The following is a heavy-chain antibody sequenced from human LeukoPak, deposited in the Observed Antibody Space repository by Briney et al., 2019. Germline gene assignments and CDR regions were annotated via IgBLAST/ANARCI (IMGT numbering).Heavy chain of an antibody. CDR3: ARLLGSSYYLDY. CDR2: IYPDVSDT. V-gene: IGHV5-51*01. J-gene: IGHJ4*02. D-gene: IGHD7-27*01. Sequence: GESLKISCKGSGYSFSSYWIGWVRQMPGEGLEWMGIIYPDVSDTRYSPSFQGQVTISADKSISTAYLQWSSLKASDTAMYYCARLLGSSYYLDYWGQGTLVTVSS. CDR1: GYSFSSYW.